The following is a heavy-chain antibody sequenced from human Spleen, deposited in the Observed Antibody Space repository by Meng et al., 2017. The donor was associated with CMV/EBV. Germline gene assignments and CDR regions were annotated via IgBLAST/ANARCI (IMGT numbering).Heavy chain of an antibody. D-gene: IGHD3-3*01. V-gene: IGHV3-74*03. CDR2: ISSDENYA. Sequence: GESLKISCAASGFTFSSYAMSWVRQAPGKGLVWVSRISSDENYATYADSVKGRFTISRDNAKNTLYLQMNSLRAEDTAVYYCARDSSYYSFWSGPLGVDVWGQGTTVTVSS. CDR1: GFTFSSYA. CDR3: ARDSSYYSFWSGPLGVDV. J-gene: IGHJ6*02.